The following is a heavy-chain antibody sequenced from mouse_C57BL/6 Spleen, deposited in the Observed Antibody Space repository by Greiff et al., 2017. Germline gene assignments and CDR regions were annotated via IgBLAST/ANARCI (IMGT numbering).Heavy chain of an antibody. CDR2: IRNKANGYTT. D-gene: IGHD1-1*01. V-gene: IGHV7-3*01. J-gene: IGHJ1*03. Sequence: EVKVVESGGGLVQPGGSLSLSCAASGFTFTDYYMSWVRQPPGKALEWLGFIRNKANGYTTEYSASVKGRFTISRDNSQSILYLQMNALRAEDSATYDCARPSRSSYWYFDVWGTGTTVTVSS. CDR1: GFTFTDYY. CDR3: ARPSRSSYWYFDV.